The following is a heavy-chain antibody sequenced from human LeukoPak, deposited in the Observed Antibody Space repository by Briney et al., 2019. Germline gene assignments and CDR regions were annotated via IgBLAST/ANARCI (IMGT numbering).Heavy chain of an antibody. D-gene: IGHD4-17*01. CDR1: GGSISCYY. J-gene: IGHJ4*02. CDR2: IYYSRST. Sequence: SETLSLTCTVSGGSISCYYWSWIRQPPGKELEWIGYIYYSRSTNYNPSLKSRVTISVDTSKNQFSLKLSSVTAADTAVYYCARHELRHWATVTTYFDYWGQGTLVTVSS. V-gene: IGHV4-59*08. CDR3: ARHELRHWATVTTYFDY.